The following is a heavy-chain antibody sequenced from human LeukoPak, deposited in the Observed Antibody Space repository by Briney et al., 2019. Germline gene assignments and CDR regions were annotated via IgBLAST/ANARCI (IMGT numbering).Heavy chain of an antibody. CDR1: GYTFTSYD. Sequence: ASVKVSCNSSGYTFTSYDINWVRLATGQGLEWMGWMNPNSGNTGYAQKFQGRVTITRNTSISTAYMELSSLRSEDTAVYYCARVSSSSWYVDYWGQGTLVTVSS. V-gene: IGHV1-8*02. D-gene: IGHD6-13*01. CDR2: MNPNSGNT. J-gene: IGHJ4*02. CDR3: ARVSSSSWYVDY.